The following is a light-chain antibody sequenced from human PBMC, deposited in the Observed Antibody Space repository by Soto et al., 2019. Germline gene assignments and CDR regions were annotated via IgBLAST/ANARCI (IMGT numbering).Light chain of an antibody. V-gene: IGKV3-15*01. J-gene: IGKJ1*01. CDR1: ESISSH. CDR3: QQYYYWWT. Sequence: EIVMTHSPATLSVSPGERATLSCRASESISSHLAWYQQKPGQAPRLLIYEASTRATGISARFSGSGSRTEFTLTISSLQSEDFAVYYCQQYYYWWTFGQGTRVEIK. CDR2: EAS.